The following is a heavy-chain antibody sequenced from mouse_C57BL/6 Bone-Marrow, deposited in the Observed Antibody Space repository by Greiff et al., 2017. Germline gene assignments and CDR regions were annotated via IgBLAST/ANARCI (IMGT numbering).Heavy chain of an antibody. CDR1: GYTFTSYW. D-gene: IGHD1-1*01. J-gene: IGHJ2*01. CDR3: ARGHSYGSSYFYVDY. V-gene: IGHV1-69*01. CDR2: IDPSDSYT. Sequence: QVQLQQPGAELVMPGASVKLSCKASGYTFTSYWMHWVKQRPGQGLEWIGEIDPSDSYTNYNQKFKGKSTLTVDTSSSTAYMQLSSLTSEDSAVYYCARGHSYGSSYFYVDYWGQGTTLTVSS.